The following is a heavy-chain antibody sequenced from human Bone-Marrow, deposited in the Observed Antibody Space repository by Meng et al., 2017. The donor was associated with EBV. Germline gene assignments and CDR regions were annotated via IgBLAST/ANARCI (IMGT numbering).Heavy chain of an antibody. CDR2: IHHGGST. J-gene: IGHJ5*02. Sequence: QVRLQEACPGVVTSSGTCSLTCGVSGGSISSDNWWTWVRQPPGKGLEWVGEIHHGGSTNYNPSLKSRVTISLDKSKNQFSLRLTSVTAADTAVYYCSIIIYGSGLNSWFDPWGQGTLVTVSS. D-gene: IGHD3-10*01. CDR3: SIIIYGSGLNSWFDP. CDR1: GGSISSDNW. V-gene: IGHV4-4*02.